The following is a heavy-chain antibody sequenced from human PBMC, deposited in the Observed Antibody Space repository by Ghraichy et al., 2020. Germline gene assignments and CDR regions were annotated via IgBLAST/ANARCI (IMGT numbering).Heavy chain of an antibody. Sequence: GGSLRLSCAASGFTFSSYAMSWVRQAPGKGLEWVSAISGSGGSTYYADSVKGRFTISRDNSKNTLYLQMNSLRAEDTAVYYCAKFDYYDSSGSPIDYWGQGTLVTVSS. CDR2: ISGSGGST. CDR3: AKFDYYDSSGSPIDY. J-gene: IGHJ4*02. CDR1: GFTFSSYA. V-gene: IGHV3-23*01. D-gene: IGHD3-22*01.